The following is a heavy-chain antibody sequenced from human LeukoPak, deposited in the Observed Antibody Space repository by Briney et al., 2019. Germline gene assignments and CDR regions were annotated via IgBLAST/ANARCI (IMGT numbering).Heavy chain of an antibody. Sequence: ASVKVSCKASGGTFSSYAISWVRQAPGQGLEWMGGIIPIFGTANYAQKFQGRVTITADKSTSTAYMELSSLRSEDTAVYYCASLAAAGTRPIYYYYYYMDVWGKGTTVTVSS. CDR1: GGTFSSYA. CDR3: ASLAAAGTRPIYYYYYYMDV. CDR2: IIPIFGTA. J-gene: IGHJ6*03. D-gene: IGHD6-13*01. V-gene: IGHV1-69*06.